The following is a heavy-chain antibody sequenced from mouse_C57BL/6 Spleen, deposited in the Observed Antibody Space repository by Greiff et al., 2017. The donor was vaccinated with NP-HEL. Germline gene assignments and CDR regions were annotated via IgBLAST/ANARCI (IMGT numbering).Heavy chain of an antibody. D-gene: IGHD1-1*01. J-gene: IGHJ2*01. Sequence: QVQLKQSGPGLVQPSQSLSITCTVSGFSLTSYGVHWVRQSPGKGLEWLGVIWSGGSSDDNAAFISRLSISKDNSKSQVFFKMNSLQADDTAVYYCARNRPYYGSSRLDYWGQGTTLTVSS. CDR2: IWSGGSS. CDR1: GFSLTSYG. CDR3: ARNRPYYGSSRLDY. V-gene: IGHV2-2*01.